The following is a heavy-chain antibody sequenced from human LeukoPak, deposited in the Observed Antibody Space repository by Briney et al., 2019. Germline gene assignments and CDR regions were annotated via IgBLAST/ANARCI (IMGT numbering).Heavy chain of an antibody. CDR3: ARDYVTVTNDAFDI. Sequence: SETLSLTCAVYGGSFSGYYWSWIRQPPGKGLEWIGEVNHSGSTNYNPSLKSRVTISVDTSKNQFSLKLSSVTAADTAVYFCARDYVTVTNDAFDIWGQGTMVTVSS. CDR2: VNHSGST. CDR1: GGSFSGYY. D-gene: IGHD4-17*01. J-gene: IGHJ3*02. V-gene: IGHV4-34*01.